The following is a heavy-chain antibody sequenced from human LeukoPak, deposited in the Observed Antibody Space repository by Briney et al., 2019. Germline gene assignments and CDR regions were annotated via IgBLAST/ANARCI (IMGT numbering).Heavy chain of an antibody. CDR3: ASEYCGGDCYRAFDY. CDR1: GGSISSYY. J-gene: IGHJ4*02. Sequence: SETLSLTCTVSGGSISSYYWSWIRQPPGKGLEWIGYIYYSGTTNYNPSLKSRVTISVDASKNQFSLKLSSVTAADTAVYYCASEYCGGDCYRAFDYWGQGTLVTVSS. V-gene: IGHV4-59*12. D-gene: IGHD2-21*02. CDR2: IYYSGTT.